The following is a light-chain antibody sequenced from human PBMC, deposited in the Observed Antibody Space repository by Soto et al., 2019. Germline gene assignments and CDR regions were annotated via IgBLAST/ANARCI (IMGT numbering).Light chain of an antibody. V-gene: IGKV3-15*01. CDR1: QSVRSN. Sequence: EIVMTQSPATLSLSPGETATLSCRAGQSVRSNLAWYQQQAGQAPRLLIFAASVRATGIPARFSGSGSGTEFTLTISSLQSEDFAVYYCQQYNSWPPYTFGQGTKLEI. CDR3: QQYNSWPPYT. J-gene: IGKJ2*01. CDR2: AAS.